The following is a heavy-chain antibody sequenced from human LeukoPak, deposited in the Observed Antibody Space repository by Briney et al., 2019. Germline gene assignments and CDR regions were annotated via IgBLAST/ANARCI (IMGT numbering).Heavy chain of an antibody. Sequence: ASVKVSCKASGYTFTSYAMNWVRQAPGQGLEWMGWISAYNGNTNYAQKLQGRVTMTTDTSTSTAYMELRSLRSDDTAVYYCARDSAWRGKMDIWGQGTMVTVSS. CDR2: ISAYNGNT. CDR3: ARDSAWRGKMDI. V-gene: IGHV1-18*01. D-gene: IGHD5-24*01. J-gene: IGHJ3*02. CDR1: GYTFTSYA.